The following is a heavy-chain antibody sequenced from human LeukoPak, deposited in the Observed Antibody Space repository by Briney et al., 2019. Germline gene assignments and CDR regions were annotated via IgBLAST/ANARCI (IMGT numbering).Heavy chain of an antibody. CDR1: GYTISNYA. CDR2: ISVFNDNT. V-gene: IGHV1-18*01. Sequence: VASVKVSCKASGYTISNYAFTWVRQAPGQGLEWMGWISVFNDNTKYAQKLQGRVTMTTDTSTSTAYMELRSLTSDDTAVYYCARTYSSSWYGIDHWGQGIRVTVSS. J-gene: IGHJ4*02. CDR3: ARTYSSSWYGIDH. D-gene: IGHD6-13*01.